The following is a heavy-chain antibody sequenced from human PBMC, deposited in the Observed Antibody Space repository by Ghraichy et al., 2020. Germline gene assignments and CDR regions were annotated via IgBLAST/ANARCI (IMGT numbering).Heavy chain of an antibody. CDR3: ARDITTAYYSYGMDV. V-gene: IGHV4-31*02. D-gene: IGHD1-14*01. J-gene: IGHJ6*02. Sequence: LECIGYIYYSGTTYYNPSLKRRVTISVDTSKNQFSLKLSSVTAADKAVYYCARDITTAYYSYGMDVWGHG. CDR2: IYYSGTT.